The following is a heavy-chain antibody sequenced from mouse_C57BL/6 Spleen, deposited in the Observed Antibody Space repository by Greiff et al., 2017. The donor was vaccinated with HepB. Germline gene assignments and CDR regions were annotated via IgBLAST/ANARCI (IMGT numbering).Heavy chain of an antibody. J-gene: IGHJ2*01. V-gene: IGHV1-80*01. Sequence: VQLQQSGAELVKPGASVKISCKASGYAFSSYWMNWVKQRPGKGLEWIGQIYPGDGDTKDNGKFKGKATLTADKSSSTAYMQLSSLPSEDSAVYFCARLRLTTVVDDYWDYWGQGTTLTVSS. CDR1: GYAFSSYW. CDR3: ARLRLTTVVDDYWDY. D-gene: IGHD1-1*01. CDR2: IYPGDGDT.